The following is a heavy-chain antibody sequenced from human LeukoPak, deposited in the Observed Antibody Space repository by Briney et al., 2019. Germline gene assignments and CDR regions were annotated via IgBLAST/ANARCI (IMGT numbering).Heavy chain of an antibody. Sequence: NTGGSLRLSCAASGFTFSSYSMNWVRQAPGKGLEWVSSISSSSSYIYYADSVKGRFTISRDNAKNSLYLQMNSLRAEDTAVYYCARSPGGYMDVWGKGTTVTVSS. V-gene: IGHV3-21*01. CDR3: ARSPGGYMDV. CDR1: GFTFSSYS. J-gene: IGHJ6*03. CDR2: ISSSSSYI. D-gene: IGHD3-16*01.